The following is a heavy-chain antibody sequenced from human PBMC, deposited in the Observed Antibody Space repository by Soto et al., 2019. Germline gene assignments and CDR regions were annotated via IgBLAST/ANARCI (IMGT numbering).Heavy chain of an antibody. D-gene: IGHD7-27*01. CDR3: ARVPLSGAHYFDF. V-gene: IGHV1-2*04. CDR1: GYTLSDHF. CDR2: INPNTGGT. Sequence: ASVKVSCKASGYTLSDHFIHWLRQAPGQGPEWMGWINPNTGGTNYAQKFQGSVTMTRDMSSGTFFLEVTSLKSDDTALYYCARVPLSGAHYFDFWGQGSLVTVS. J-gene: IGHJ4*02.